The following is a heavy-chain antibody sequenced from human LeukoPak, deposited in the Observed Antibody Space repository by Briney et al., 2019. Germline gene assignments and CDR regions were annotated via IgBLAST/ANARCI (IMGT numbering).Heavy chain of an antibody. Sequence: ASVKVSCKTSGYTFTGYYTHWLRQAPGQGLEWMGRINPNSGGTYYAQKFRSRVTMTRDTSISTAYMELASLISDDTAVYYCAGGVLHGGGIWFDPWGQGTLVTVSS. CDR1: GYTFTGYY. J-gene: IGHJ5*02. D-gene: IGHD3-16*01. V-gene: IGHV1-2*06. CDR3: AGGVLHGGGIWFDP. CDR2: INPNSGGT.